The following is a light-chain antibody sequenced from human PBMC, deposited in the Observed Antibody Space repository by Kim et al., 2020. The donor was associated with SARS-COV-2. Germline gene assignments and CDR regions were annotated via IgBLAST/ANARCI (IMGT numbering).Light chain of an antibody. J-gene: IGKJ4*01. CDR3: QQSYNTPLT. CDR1: QSISSY. V-gene: IGKV1-39*01. Sequence: ASVGNRVTITCRARQSISSYLNWYQQKPGKAPTLLIYRASNLQSGVPSRFSGSGSGTDFSLTISRLQPEDFATYYCQQSYNTPLTFGGGTKVDIK. CDR2: RAS.